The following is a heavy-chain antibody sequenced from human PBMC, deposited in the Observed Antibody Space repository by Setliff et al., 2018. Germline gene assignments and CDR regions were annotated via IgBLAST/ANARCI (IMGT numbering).Heavy chain of an antibody. CDR2: IKSKTDGGTT. CDR3: TTHLKWLDAFDI. CDR1: GFTFSNDW. J-gene: IGHJ3*02. D-gene: IGHD5-12*01. V-gene: IGHV3-15*01. Sequence: GGSLRLSCAASGFTFSNDWMSWVRQAPGKGLEWIGHIKSKTDGGTTDYAAPVKGRFTISRDDSKNTLYLQMNSLKTEDTAVYYCTTHLKWLDAFDIWGQGTMVTVSS.